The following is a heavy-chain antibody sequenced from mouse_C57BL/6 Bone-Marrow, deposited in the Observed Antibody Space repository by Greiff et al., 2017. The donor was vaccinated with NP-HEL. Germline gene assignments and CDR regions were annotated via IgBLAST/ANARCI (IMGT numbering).Heavy chain of an antibody. D-gene: IGHD2-1*01. CDR1: GYTFTGYW. CDR3: ASYGNYDDYFDY. Sequence: QVQLQQSGAELMKPGASVKLSCKATGYTFTGYWIEWVKQRPGHGLAWIGEILPGSGSTNYTEKVKGKATFNADTSSNTSYMQLIRLTTADSDIYYCASYGNYDDYFDYWGQGTTLTVSS. J-gene: IGHJ2*01. V-gene: IGHV1-9*01. CDR2: ILPGSGST.